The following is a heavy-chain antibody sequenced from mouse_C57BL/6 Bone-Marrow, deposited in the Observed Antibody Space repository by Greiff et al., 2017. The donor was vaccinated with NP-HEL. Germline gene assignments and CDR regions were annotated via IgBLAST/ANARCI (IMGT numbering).Heavy chain of an antibody. CDR2: INPYNGDT. V-gene: IGHV1-20*01. CDR3: AREVTTAYYAMDY. CDR1: GYSFTGYF. D-gene: IGHD1-2*01. Sequence: VQLQQSGPELVKPGDSVKISCKASGYSFTGYFMNWVMQSHGKSLEWIGRINPYNGDTFYNQKFKGKATLTVDKSSSTAHMELRSLTSEDSAVYYCAREVTTAYYAMDYWGQGTSVTVSS. J-gene: IGHJ4*01.